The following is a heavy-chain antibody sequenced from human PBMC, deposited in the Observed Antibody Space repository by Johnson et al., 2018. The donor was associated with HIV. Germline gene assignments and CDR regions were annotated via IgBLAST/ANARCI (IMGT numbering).Heavy chain of an antibody. CDR3: AKASENGYYVDAFDI. Sequence: QMQLVESGGGLVQPGRSLRLSCTASGFTFSNFAMGWVRQAPGKGLEWVAFISSDGSNKYYAYSMKGRFTISRENSKNTLYMQMNSLRAEDTAVYYCAKASENGYYVDAFDIWGQGTRVTVSS. V-gene: IGHV3-30*18. CDR2: ISSDGSNK. D-gene: IGHD3-22*01. J-gene: IGHJ3*02. CDR1: GFTFSNFA.